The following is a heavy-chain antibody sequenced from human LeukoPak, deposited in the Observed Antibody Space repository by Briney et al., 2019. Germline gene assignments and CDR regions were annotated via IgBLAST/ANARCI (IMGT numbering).Heavy chain of an antibody. D-gene: IGHD4-17*01. CDR2: INSDGSST. CDR3: ARDTDTVTTILDY. CDR1: GFTFSSSA. J-gene: IGHJ4*02. Sequence: PGGSLRLSCAASGFTFSSSAVSWVRQAPGKGLVWVSRINSDGSSTSYADSVKGRFTISRDNAKNTLYLQMNSLRAEDTAVYYCARDTDTVTTILDYWGQGTLVTVSS. V-gene: IGHV3-74*01.